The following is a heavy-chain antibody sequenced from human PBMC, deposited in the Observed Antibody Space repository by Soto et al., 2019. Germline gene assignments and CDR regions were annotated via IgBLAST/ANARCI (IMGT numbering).Heavy chain of an antibody. CDR3: ASSSGNNYGVGTNYYFDY. CDR2: ITPIFGTA. CDR1: GGTFSTYS. V-gene: IGHV1-69*06. Sequence: QVQLVQSGAEVKKPGSPVKVSCKTSGGTFSTYSIVWVRQAPGEGLEWMGGITPIFGTANYAQKFQDRVTITADKSTNTAFMELSSLKSEDTAMYYCASSSGNNYGVGTNYYFDYWGQGTLVTVSS. D-gene: IGHD1-26*01. J-gene: IGHJ4*02.